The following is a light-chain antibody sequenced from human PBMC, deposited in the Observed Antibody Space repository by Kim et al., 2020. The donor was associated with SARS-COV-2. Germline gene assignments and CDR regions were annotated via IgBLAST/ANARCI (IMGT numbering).Light chain of an antibody. CDR2: KAS. CDR1: QSISSH. V-gene: IGKV1-5*03. J-gene: IGKJ1*01. CDR3: QQYESSPWT. Sequence: DIQMTQPPSTLSASVGDRVTITCRASQSISSHLAWYQQKPGRAPKLLIYKASTLESGVPSRFSGSGSGTEFTLSINSLQPDDFATFYCQQYESSPWTFGRGTKVDIK.